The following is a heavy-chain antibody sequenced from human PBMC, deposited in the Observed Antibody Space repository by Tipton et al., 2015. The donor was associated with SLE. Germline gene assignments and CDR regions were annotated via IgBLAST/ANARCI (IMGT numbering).Heavy chain of an antibody. CDR2: IYTSGST. D-gene: IGHD3-10*01. Sequence: TLSLTCSVSGGSITSGTYYWSWIRQPAGKGLEWIGHIYTSGSTKYNPSLQSRVTISVDTSKNQFSLKLTSVTAADTGVYYCATSTNPASGTFDIWGQGTVVTVSS. CDR3: ATSTNPASGTFDI. CDR1: GGSITSGTYY. J-gene: IGHJ3*02. V-gene: IGHV4-61*09.